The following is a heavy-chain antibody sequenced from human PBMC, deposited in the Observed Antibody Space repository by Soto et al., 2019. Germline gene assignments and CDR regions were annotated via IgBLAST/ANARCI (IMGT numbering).Heavy chain of an antibody. J-gene: IGHJ6*02. CDR1: GYTFTGYY. Sequence: ASVKVSCKASGYTFTGYYMHWVRQAPGQGLEWMGWINPNSGNTGYAQKFQGRVTMTRNTSISTAYMELSSLRSEDTAVYYCASPARNYDFWSGYSFDIWGQGTTVTVSS. V-gene: IGHV1-8*02. CDR3: ASPARNYDFWSGYSFDI. CDR2: INPNSGNT. D-gene: IGHD3-3*01.